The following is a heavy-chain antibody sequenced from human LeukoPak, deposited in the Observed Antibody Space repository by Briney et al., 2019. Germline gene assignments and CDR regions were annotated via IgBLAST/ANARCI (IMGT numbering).Heavy chain of an antibody. CDR3: TMTFDY. CDR2: ISSSSSNI. Sequence: GGSLRLSCAASGFIFSRYSMNWVRQAPGKGLEWVSSISSSSSNIYYADSVKGRFTISRDNAKNSLYLQMNSLRAEDTAVYYCTMTFDYWGQGTLVTVSS. CDR1: GFIFSRYS. V-gene: IGHV3-21*01. J-gene: IGHJ4*02.